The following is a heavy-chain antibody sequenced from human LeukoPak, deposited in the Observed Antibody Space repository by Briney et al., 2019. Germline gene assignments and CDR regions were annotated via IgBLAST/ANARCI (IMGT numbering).Heavy chain of an antibody. CDR3: AKACLEGYSSSWNDY. Sequence: ASVKVSCKASGYTFTGYYMHWVRQAPGQGLEWMGWINPNSGGTNYAQKFQGRVTMTRDTSISTAYMELSRLRSDDTAVYYCAKACLEGYSSSWNDYWGQGTLVTVSS. V-gene: IGHV1-2*02. D-gene: IGHD6-13*01. J-gene: IGHJ4*02. CDR2: INPNSGGT. CDR1: GYTFTGYY.